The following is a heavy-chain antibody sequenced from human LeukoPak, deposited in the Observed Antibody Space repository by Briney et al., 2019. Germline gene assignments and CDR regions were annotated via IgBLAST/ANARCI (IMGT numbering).Heavy chain of an antibody. D-gene: IGHD3-10*01. CDR2: ISGSGGST. V-gene: IGHV3-23*01. Sequence: GGSLRLSCAASGSTFSSYAMSWARQAPGKGLEWVSAISGSGGSTYYADSVKGRFTISRDNSKNTLYLQMNSLRAEDTAVYYCAKDGHYYGSGSYISYWGQGTLVTVSS. CDR3: AKDGHYYGSGSYISY. CDR1: GSTFSSYA. J-gene: IGHJ4*02.